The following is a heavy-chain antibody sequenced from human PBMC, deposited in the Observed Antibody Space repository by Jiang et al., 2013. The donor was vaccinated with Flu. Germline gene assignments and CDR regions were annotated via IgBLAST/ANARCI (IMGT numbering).Heavy chain of an antibody. V-gene: IGHV4-39*07. CDR2: INNSGSA. CDR3: ARDEGTMVGASAE. CDR1: GGSISGRNYY. Sequence: GSGLVKPSETLSLTCTVSGGSISGRNYYWAWIRQPPGKGLDWIGSINNSGSAHYNPSLRSRVTISVDTSKNQFSLNLSSMTAADIAVYYCARDEGTMVGASAEWGRGTMVTVSS. J-gene: IGHJ3*01. D-gene: IGHD1-26*01.